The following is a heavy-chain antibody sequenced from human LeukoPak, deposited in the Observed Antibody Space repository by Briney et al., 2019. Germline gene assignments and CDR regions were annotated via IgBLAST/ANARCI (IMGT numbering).Heavy chain of an antibody. CDR1: GYAFISYG. Sequence: ASVKVSCKASGYAFISYGFSWVRQAPGQGLEWMGWISAYNGNTNYAQKLQGRVTMTTDTSTSTAYMELRSLRSDDTAVYYCARDNTYCYGSGSYYHFDYWGQGTLVTVSS. J-gene: IGHJ4*02. CDR3: ARDNTYCYGSGSYYHFDY. V-gene: IGHV1-18*01. CDR2: ISAYNGNT. D-gene: IGHD3-10*01.